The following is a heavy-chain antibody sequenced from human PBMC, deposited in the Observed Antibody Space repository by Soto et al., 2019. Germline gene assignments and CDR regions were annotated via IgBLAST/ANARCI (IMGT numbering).Heavy chain of an antibody. CDR1: GFTFSSYG. CDR2: IWYDGSNK. Sequence: QVQLVESGGGVVQPGRSLRLSCAASGFTFSSYGMHWVRQPPGKGLEWVAVIWYDGSNKYYADSVKGRFTISRDNSKNTLYLQMNSLRAEDTAVYYCARDSRSIAYYYYGMDVWGQGTTVTVSS. J-gene: IGHJ6*02. CDR3: ARDSRSIAYYYYGMDV. D-gene: IGHD6-6*01. V-gene: IGHV3-33*01.